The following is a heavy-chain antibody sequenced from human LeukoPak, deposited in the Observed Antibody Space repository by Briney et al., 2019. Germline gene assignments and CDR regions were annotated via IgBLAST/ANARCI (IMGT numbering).Heavy chain of an antibody. D-gene: IGHD3-22*01. CDR2: IYPGDSDT. CDR3: ASTLDDSSGYYYFFDY. CDR1: GYSFTNSW. Sequence: GKSLKISCKGAGYSFTNSWIGWVRRMPGKGLEWMGIIYPGDSDTRYSPSFQGQVTISADKSISTAYLQWSSLKASDTAMYYCASTLDDSSGYYYFFDYWGQGTLVTVSS. J-gene: IGHJ4*02. V-gene: IGHV5-51*01.